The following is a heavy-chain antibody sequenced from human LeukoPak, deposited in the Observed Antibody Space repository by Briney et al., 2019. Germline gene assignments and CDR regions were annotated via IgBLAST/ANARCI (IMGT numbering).Heavy chain of an antibody. CDR2: ISYDGSNK. CDR1: GFTFSRYG. Sequence: PGRSLRLSCAASGFTFSRYGMHWVRQAPGKGLEWVAVISYDGSNKYYADSVKGRFTISRDNSKNTLYLQMNSLRAEDTAVYYCASSPTTHYYASGSYSSPKQGFDYWGQGTLVTVSS. D-gene: IGHD3-10*01. J-gene: IGHJ4*02. V-gene: IGHV3-30*19. CDR3: ASSPTTHYYASGSYSSPKQGFDY.